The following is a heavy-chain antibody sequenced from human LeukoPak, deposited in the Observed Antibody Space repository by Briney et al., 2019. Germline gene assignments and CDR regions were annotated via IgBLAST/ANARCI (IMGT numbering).Heavy chain of an antibody. D-gene: IGHD3-10*01. V-gene: IGHV3-21*01. Sequence: GGSLRLSCAASGFTFSSYSMNWVRQAPGKGLEWVSSISSSSSYIYYAGSVKGRFTISRDNAKNSLYLQMNSLRAEDTAVYYCARDWSYYGSGSTLWGQGTLVTVSS. CDR1: GFTFSSYS. J-gene: IGHJ4*02. CDR2: ISSSSSYI. CDR3: ARDWSYYGSGSTL.